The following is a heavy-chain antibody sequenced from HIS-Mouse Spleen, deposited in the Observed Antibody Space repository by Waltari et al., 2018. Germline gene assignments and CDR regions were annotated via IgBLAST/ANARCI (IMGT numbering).Heavy chain of an antibody. CDR1: AYTFTSYD. Sequence: QVQLVQSGAEVKKPGASVKVSCKASAYTFTSYDITWVRPATSQGLEWMGWMNPNSGNTGYAQKFQGRVTMTRNTSISTAYMELSSLRSEDTAVYYCARGPRSSWGYYYYGMDVWGQGTTVTVSS. V-gene: IGHV1-8*01. D-gene: IGHD2-2*01. CDR3: ARGPRSSWGYYYYGMDV. CDR2: MNPNSGNT. J-gene: IGHJ6*02.